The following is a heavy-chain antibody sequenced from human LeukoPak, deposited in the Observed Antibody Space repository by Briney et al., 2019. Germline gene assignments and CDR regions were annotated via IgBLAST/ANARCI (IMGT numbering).Heavy chain of an antibody. J-gene: IGHJ4*02. D-gene: IGHD3-22*01. CDR2: IHHSGST. Sequence: PSETLSLTRAVYRGSFSGYCWNWIRQPPGKGLEWIGEIHHSGSTNYNPSLKSRVTISVDTSKNQFSLKLSSVTAADTAVYYCAREGDSSVYYDYWGQGTLVTVSS. CDR1: RGSFSGYC. CDR3: AREGDSSVYYDY. V-gene: IGHV4-34*01.